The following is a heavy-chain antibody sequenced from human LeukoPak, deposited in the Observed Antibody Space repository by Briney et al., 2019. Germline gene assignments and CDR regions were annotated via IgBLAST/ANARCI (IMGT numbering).Heavy chain of an antibody. CDR2: IYYSGST. V-gene: IGHV4-59*01. CDR3: ARAGYCSSTSCQWVPLV. Sequence: PSETLSLTCTVSGGSIKNYYWIWIRQSPGKGLEWIGYIYYSGSTNYNPSLKSRVTISVDTSKNQFSLKPNSVTAADTAVYYCARAGYCSSTSCQWVPLVWGQGTTVTVSS. J-gene: IGHJ6*02. CDR1: GGSIKNYY. D-gene: IGHD2-2*03.